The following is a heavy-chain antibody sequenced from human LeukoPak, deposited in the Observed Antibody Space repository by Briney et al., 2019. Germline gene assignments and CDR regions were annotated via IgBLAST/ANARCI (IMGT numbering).Heavy chain of an antibody. CDR2: ISGSGGST. Sequence: GSLRLSSAASGFTFSSYAVSWVRQAPGKGLEGVTAISGSGGSTYSADSVKGRFTISRDNSKNTLYLQMNSLRAEDTAVYYCAKEAGSSWYYFDYWGQGTLVTVSS. CDR3: AKEAGSSWYYFDY. J-gene: IGHJ4*02. CDR1: GFTFSSYA. V-gene: IGHV3-23*01. D-gene: IGHD6-13*01.